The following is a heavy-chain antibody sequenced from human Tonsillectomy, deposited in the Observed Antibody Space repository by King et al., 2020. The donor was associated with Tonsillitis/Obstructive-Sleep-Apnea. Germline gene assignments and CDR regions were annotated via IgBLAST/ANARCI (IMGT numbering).Heavy chain of an antibody. V-gene: IGHV3-74*01. Sequence: VQLVESGGDLVQPGGSLRLSCAASGFTFSSYWMHWVRQAPGKGLVWVSRINTDGTSTNYADSVKGRFTISRDNAKNTLYLQMNSLRAEDTAVYYCAKGDYTKHYYYYGMDVWGEGTTVTVPS. D-gene: IGHD4-11*01. CDR1: GFTFSSYW. J-gene: IGHJ6*04. CDR3: AKGDYTKHYYYYGMDV. CDR2: INTDGTST.